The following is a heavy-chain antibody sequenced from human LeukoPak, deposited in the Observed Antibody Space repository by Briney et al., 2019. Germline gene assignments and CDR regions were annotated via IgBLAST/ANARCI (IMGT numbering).Heavy chain of an antibody. V-gene: IGHV1-46*01. Sequence: GASVKVSCKASGYTFTSYYMHWVRQAPGQGLEWMGIINPSGGSTSYAQKFRGRATMTRDTSTSTVYMELSSLRSEDTAVYYCAKVLSDIVVVVAAISYYFDYWGQGTLVTVSS. CDR2: INPSGGST. J-gene: IGHJ4*02. D-gene: IGHD2-15*01. CDR1: GYTFTSYY. CDR3: AKVLSDIVVVVAAISYYFDY.